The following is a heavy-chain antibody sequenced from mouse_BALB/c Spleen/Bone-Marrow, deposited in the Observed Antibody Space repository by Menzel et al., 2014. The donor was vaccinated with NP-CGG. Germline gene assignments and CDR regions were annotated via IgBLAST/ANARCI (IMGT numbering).Heavy chain of an antibody. V-gene: IGHV1-7*01. CDR2: INPSTGYT. CDR3: ASPYGYEDYSAMDY. D-gene: IGHD1-2*01. J-gene: IGHJ4*01. Sequence: QVQLKESGAELAKPGASVKMSCKASGYTFTSYWVHWVKQRPGQVLEWIGYINPSTGYTEYNLKFKDKATLTADKSSSTAYIQLSSLTSEDSAVYYCASPYGYEDYSAMDYWGQGTSVTVSS. CDR1: GYTFTSYW.